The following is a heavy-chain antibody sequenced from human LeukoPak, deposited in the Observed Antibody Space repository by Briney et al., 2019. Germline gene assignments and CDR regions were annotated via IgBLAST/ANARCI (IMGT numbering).Heavy chain of an antibody. D-gene: IGHD3-16*01. CDR2: TYYRSKYYY. J-gene: IGHJ2*01. CDR3: ARVRVLGQNWYFDL. Sequence: SQTLSLTCAISGDSVSTNSAAWNWIRQSPSRGLEWLGRTYYRSKYYYDYAVSVKSRITINPDTSKNQFSLQLSSVTPEDTAVYYCARVRVLGQNWYFDLWGRGTLVTVSS. V-gene: IGHV6-1*01. CDR1: GDSVSTNSAA.